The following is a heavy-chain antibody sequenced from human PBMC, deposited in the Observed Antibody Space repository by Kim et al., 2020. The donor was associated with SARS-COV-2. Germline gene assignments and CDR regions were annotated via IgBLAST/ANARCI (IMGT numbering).Heavy chain of an antibody. CDR2: IYSGGST. CDR3: ARGSNGRRWLEDDFPYTEDY. V-gene: IGHV3-66*01. J-gene: IGHJ4*02. CDR1: GFTVSSNY. Sequence: GGSLRLSCAASGFTVSSNYMSWVRRAPGKGLEWVSVIYSGGSTYYADSVKGRFTISRDNSKNTLYLQMNSLRAEDTAVYYCARGSNGRRWLEDDFPYTEDYWGQGTLVTVSS. D-gene: IGHD3-22*01.